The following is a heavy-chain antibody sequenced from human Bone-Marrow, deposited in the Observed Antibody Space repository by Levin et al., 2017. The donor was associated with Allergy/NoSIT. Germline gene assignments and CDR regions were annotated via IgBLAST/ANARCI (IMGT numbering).Heavy chain of an antibody. V-gene: IGHV3-23*01. CDR1: GFTFSNYG. Sequence: GGSLRLSCVASGFTFSNYGMTWVRQAPGRGLEWVSVISAPGIATYYADSVKGRFTISRDNSKNTLYLQMNSLRVEDTALYYCAKDRLWMNGHYLHGMDVWGQGTTVTVAS. J-gene: IGHJ6*02. CDR2: ISAPGIAT. D-gene: IGHD3-3*01. CDR3: AKDRLWMNGHYLHGMDV.